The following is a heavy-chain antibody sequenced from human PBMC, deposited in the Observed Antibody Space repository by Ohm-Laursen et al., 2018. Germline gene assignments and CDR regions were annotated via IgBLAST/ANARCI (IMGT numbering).Heavy chain of an antibody. Sequence: SLRLSCTASGFTFSDFYMSWVRQAPGKGLEWVSYISASTTTIYYADSVKGRFTISRDNAKNSLYLQMNSLRAEDTAVYYCARAQDSNPAYFYGMDVWGQGTTVTVSS. D-gene: IGHD3-22*01. CDR2: ISASTTTI. J-gene: IGHJ6*02. CDR3: ARAQDSNPAYFYGMDV. CDR1: GFTFSDFY. V-gene: IGHV3-11*01.